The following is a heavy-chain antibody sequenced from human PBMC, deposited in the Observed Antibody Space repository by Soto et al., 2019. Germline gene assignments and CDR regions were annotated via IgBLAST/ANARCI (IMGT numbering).Heavy chain of an antibody. V-gene: IGHV1-69*13. CDR3: ARESIAAAGINWFDP. D-gene: IGHD6-13*01. CDR2: IIPIFGTA. CDR1: GGTFSSYA. Sequence: ASVKVSCKASGGTFSSYAISWVRQAPGQGLEWMGGIIPIFGTANYAQKFQGRVTITADESTSTAYMELSSLRSEDTAVYYCARESIAAAGINWFDPWGQGTLVTVFS. J-gene: IGHJ5*02.